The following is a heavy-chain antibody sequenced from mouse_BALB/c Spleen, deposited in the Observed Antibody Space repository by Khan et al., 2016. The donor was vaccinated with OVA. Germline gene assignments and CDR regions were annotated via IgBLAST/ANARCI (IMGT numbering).Heavy chain of an antibody. CDR3: AREEALYYFDY. V-gene: IGHV1S132*01. CDR1: GYTFTNYW. J-gene: IGHJ2*01. D-gene: IGHD3-2*02. CDR2: IYPGTDNT. Sequence: QVQLQQSGAELVRPGASVKLSCKTSGYTFTNYWIHWVKQRSGQGLEWIARIYPGTDNTNYNEKLKDKATLTVDKSSSTAYMQLSSLKSEDSAVYFCAREEALYYFDYWGQGTTLTVSS.